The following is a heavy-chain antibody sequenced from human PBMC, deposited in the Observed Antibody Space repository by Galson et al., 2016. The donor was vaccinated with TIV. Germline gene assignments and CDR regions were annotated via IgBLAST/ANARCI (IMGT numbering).Heavy chain of an antibody. Sequence: LTCAVSGGSITRGGYYWSWIRQHPGKGLEWIGFIYYSGNTYYNPSLKSRLTMSVDTSENRFSLRLTSVTAADAAVYYCARDKGPRLSTLNYYGMDVWGRGTT. CDR2: IYYSGNT. V-gene: IGHV4-31*11. CDR3: ARDKGPRLSTLNYYGMDV. J-gene: IGHJ6*02. CDR1: GGSITRGGYY. D-gene: IGHD2-21*02.